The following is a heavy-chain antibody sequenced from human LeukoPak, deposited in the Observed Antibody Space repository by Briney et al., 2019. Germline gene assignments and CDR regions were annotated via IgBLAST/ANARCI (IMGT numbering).Heavy chain of an antibody. J-gene: IGHJ4*02. CDR1: GFTFSSYS. CDR2: ISSSSSYI. V-gene: IGHV3-21*01. CDR3: ARDGSGNYGARSFDY. Sequence: PGGSLRLSCAASGFTFSSYSMNWVRQAPGKGLEWVSSISSSSSYIYYADSVKGRFTISRDNAKNSLYLQMNSLRAEDTAVYYCARDGSGNYGARSFDYWGQGTLVTVSS. D-gene: IGHD4-17*01.